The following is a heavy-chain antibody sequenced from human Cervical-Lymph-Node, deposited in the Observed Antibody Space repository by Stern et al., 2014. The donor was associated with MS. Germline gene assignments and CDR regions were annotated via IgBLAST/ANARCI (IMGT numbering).Heavy chain of an antibody. CDR1: GFTFEDYG. J-gene: IGHJ6*02. D-gene: IGHD1-26*01. Sequence: EVQLVESGGGLVHPGRSLRLSCAASGFTFEDYGMHWVRQVPGKGLEWGSGIRWNSRSVAYADSVKGRFTISRDNAKNSLYLQMNSLRAEDTALYYCARATTIHYYFGMDVWGQGTTVTVSS. V-gene: IGHV3-9*01. CDR2: IRWNSRSV. CDR3: ARATTIHYYFGMDV.